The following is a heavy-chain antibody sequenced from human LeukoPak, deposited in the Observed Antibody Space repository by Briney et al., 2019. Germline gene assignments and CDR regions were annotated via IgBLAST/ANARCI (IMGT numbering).Heavy chain of an antibody. CDR2: IYSGGST. D-gene: IGHD5-12*01. CDR1: GFTVSSNY. Sequence: GGSLRLSCAASGFTVSSNYMSWVRQALGKGLEWVSVIYSGGSTYYADSVKGRFTISRDNSKNTLYLQMNSLRAEDTAVYYCARVDDIVAMYYFDYWGQGTLVTVSS. V-gene: IGHV3-66*01. CDR3: ARVDDIVAMYYFDY. J-gene: IGHJ4*02.